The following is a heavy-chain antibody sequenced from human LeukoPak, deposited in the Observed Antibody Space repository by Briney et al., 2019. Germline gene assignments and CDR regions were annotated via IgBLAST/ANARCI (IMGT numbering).Heavy chain of an antibody. Sequence: GSLRLSCAASGFTFSSYSMNWVRQAPGKGLEWVSSISSSSSYIYYADSVKGRFTISRDNAKNSLCLQMNSLRAEDTAVYYCARGGGLLWFGELDYWGQGTLVTVSS. D-gene: IGHD3-10*01. CDR1: GFTFSSYS. CDR2: ISSSSSYI. J-gene: IGHJ4*02. CDR3: ARGGGLLWFGELDY. V-gene: IGHV3-21*01.